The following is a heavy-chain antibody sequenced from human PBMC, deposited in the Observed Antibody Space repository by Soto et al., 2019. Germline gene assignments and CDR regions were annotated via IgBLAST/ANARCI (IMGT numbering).Heavy chain of an antibody. V-gene: IGHV4-31*03. J-gene: IGHJ6*02. Sequence: TPSLTCTVPGCSMPSGAQYWTWIRHRPGEGLEWFGYINHRGSLYYNPSLKSRASMSVDTSKNQFSLNLSSVTAADTAVYYCARELPQRQGRNMDVWGQGTTVTVSS. D-gene: IGHD1-1*01. CDR2: INHRGSL. CDR3: ARELPQRQGRNMDV. CDR1: GCSMPSGAQY.